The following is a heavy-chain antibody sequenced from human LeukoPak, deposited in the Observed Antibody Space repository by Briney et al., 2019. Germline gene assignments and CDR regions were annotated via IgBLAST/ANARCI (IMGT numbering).Heavy chain of an antibody. CDR2: IIPILGIA. CDR1: GGTFSSYA. Sequence: GASVKVSCEASGGTFSSYAISWVRQAPGQGLEWMGRIIPILGIANYAQKFQGRVTITADKSTSTAYMELSSLRSEDTAVYYCARVPSSYDSSGYYDYWGQGTLVTVSS. J-gene: IGHJ4*02. V-gene: IGHV1-69*04. CDR3: ARVPSSYDSSGYYDY. D-gene: IGHD3-22*01.